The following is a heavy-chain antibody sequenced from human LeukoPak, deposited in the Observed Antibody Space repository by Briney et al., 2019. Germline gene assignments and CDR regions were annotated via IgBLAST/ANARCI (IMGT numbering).Heavy chain of an antibody. CDR3: ARDRAATRTNWFDP. V-gene: IGHV4-61*02. D-gene: IGHD2-15*01. CDR1: GGSISSGSYY. J-gene: IGHJ5*02. CDR2: IYTSGST. Sequence: PSETLSLTCTVSGGSISSGSYYWSWIRQPAGKGLEWIGRIYTSGSTNYNPSLKSRVTISVDTSKNQFSLKLSSVTAADTAVCYCARDRAATRTNWFDPWGQGTLVTVSS.